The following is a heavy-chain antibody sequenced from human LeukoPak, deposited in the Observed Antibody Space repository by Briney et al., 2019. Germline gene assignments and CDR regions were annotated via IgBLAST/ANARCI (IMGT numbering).Heavy chain of an antibody. CDR3: ARIPRNVGIWFGRGNWFDP. J-gene: IGHJ5*02. D-gene: IGHD3-10*01. V-gene: IGHV3-48*04. CDR2: ISSSSSTI. CDR1: GFTFSSYS. Sequence: PGGSLRLSCAASGFTFSSYSMNWVRQAPGKGLEWVSYISSSSSTIYYADSVKGRFTISRDNAKNSLYLQMNSLRADDTAVYYCARIPRNVGIWFGRGNWFDPWGQGTLVTVSS.